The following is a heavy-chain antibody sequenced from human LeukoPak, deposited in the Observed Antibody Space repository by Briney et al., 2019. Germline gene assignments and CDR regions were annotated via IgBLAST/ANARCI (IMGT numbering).Heavy chain of an antibody. Sequence: SVKVSCKASGGTFSSYAISWVRQAPGQGLEWMGGIIPIFGTANYAQKFQGRVTITADESTSTAYMELSSLRSEDTAVYCCATGKTYYYDSSGYYGTGYYYMDVWGKGTTVTVSS. J-gene: IGHJ6*03. CDR2: IIPIFGTA. V-gene: IGHV1-69*01. D-gene: IGHD3-22*01. CDR3: ATGKTYYYDSSGYYGTGYYYMDV. CDR1: GGTFSSYA.